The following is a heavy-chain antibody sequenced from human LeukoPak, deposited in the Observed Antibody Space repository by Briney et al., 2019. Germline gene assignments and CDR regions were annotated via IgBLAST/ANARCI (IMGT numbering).Heavy chain of an antibody. J-gene: IGHJ6*03. CDR3: ARVAAAASNYYYMDV. CDR1: GFTFDDYG. Sequence: PWGSLRLSCAASGFTFDDYGMSWVRQAPGKGREWCSGINWNGGSTGYADSVKGRFTISRDNAKNSLYLQMNSLRAEDTALYYCARVAAAASNYYYMDVWGKGTTVTVSS. D-gene: IGHD6-13*01. V-gene: IGHV3-20*04. CDR2: INWNGGST.